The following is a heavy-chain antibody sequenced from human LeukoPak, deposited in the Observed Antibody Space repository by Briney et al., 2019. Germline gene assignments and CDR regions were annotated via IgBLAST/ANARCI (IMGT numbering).Heavy chain of an antibody. CDR2: TYHGGTT. D-gene: IGHD2-21*02. CDR3: ARGSGDWTYYFDY. Sequence: PSETLSLTCTVSGYSISSGYLWGWIRQPPGKGLECIGSTYHGGTTYSNPSLKSRVIISEDTSKNQFSLKLSSVTATDTAVYYCARGSGDWTYYFDYWGQGTLVTVSS. V-gene: IGHV4-38-2*02. CDR1: GYSISSGYL. J-gene: IGHJ4*02.